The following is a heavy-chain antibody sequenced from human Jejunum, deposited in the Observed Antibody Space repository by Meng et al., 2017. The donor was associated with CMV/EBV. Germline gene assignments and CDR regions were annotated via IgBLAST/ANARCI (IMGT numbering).Heavy chain of an antibody. Sequence: LVGSGSGLVQPRVSLTFSCTASGLTCSTKSMNWLRQAPGKGLEWVSVIFSDEGKRHADSAKGRFTISRDNSKNTVYLKMNDLRVEDTAVYYCARDPFLPKLLWGQGTLVTVSS. V-gene: IGHV3-66*01. D-gene: IGHD3-3*01. CDR1: GLTCSTKS. CDR3: ARDPFLPKLL. J-gene: IGHJ4*02. CDR2: IFSDEGK.